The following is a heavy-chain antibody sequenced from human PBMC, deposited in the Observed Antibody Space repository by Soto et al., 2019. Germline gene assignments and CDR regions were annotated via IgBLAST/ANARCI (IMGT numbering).Heavy chain of an antibody. CDR1: GGSVSSGSYY. CDR2: IYYSGST. V-gene: IGHV4-61*01. J-gene: IGHJ4*02. D-gene: IGHD6-6*01. CDR3: ARDQRAARTFDY. Sequence: SETLSLTCTVSGGSVSSGSYYWSWIRQPPGKGLEWIGYIYYSGSTNYNPSLKSRVTISVDTSKNQFSLKLSSVTAADTPVYYCARDQRAARTFDYWGQGTLVTVSS.